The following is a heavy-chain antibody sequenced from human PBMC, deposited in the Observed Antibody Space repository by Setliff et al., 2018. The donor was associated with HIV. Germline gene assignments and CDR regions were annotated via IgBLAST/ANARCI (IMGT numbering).Heavy chain of an antibody. Sequence: GASVKVSCKISGYTLTELSIHWVRQAPGKGLEWMANFDPEDGESFYAQKFQGRLTMTEDTSTDTAYMELSSLRSDDTAMYYCATDPGYSSTWYSESFQHLGQGTVVTVS. CDR3: ATDPGYSSTWYSESFQH. J-gene: IGHJ1*01. CDR1: GYTLTELS. V-gene: IGHV1-24*01. D-gene: IGHD6-13*01. CDR2: FDPEDGES.